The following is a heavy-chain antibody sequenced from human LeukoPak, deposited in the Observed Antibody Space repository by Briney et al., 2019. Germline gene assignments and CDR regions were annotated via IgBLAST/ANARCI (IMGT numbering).Heavy chain of an antibody. J-gene: IGHJ4*02. Sequence: SETLSLTCAVYGRSFSGYYWTWIRQTPGKGLEWIGYIYYTGTSYNPSLKSRVTISADTSKNQFSLNLSSVTAADTAVYYCASRKLGNDYWGQGTLVTVSS. CDR3: ASRKLGNDY. D-gene: IGHD7-27*01. CDR1: GRSFSGYY. CDR2: IYYTGT. V-gene: IGHV4-59*01.